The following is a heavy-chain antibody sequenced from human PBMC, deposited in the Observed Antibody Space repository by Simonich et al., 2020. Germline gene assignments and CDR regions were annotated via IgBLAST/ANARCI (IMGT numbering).Heavy chain of an antibody. CDR3: ARGLIGGSYYY. CDR2: INHSGSN. CDR1: GGSFSGYY. V-gene: IGHV4-34*01. D-gene: IGHD1-26*01. J-gene: IGHJ4*02. Sequence: QVQLQQWGAGLLKPSETLSLTCAVYGGSFSGYYWSWVRQPPGKGLEWCGEINHSGSNNYNPSPQSRVTISVDTSKNQFSLKLSSVTAADTAVYYCARGLIGGSYYYWGQGTLVTVSS.